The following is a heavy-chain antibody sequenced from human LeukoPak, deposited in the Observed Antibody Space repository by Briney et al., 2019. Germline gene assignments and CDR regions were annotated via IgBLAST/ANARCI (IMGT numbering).Heavy chain of an antibody. Sequence: ASVKVSFKASGGTFSIYAISWVRQAPGQGLEWMGGIIPIFGTANYAQKFQGRVTITADKSTSTAYMELSSLRSEDTAVYYCARLGCSGGSCLPDFDYWGQGTLVTVSS. CDR2: IIPIFGTA. CDR1: GGTFSIYA. CDR3: ARLGCSGGSCLPDFDY. V-gene: IGHV1-69*06. J-gene: IGHJ4*02. D-gene: IGHD2-15*01.